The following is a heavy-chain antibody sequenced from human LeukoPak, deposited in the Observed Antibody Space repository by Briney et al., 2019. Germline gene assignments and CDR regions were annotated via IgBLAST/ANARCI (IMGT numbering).Heavy chain of an antibody. Sequence: SQTLSLTCTVSGGSISSGSYYWSWIRQPAGKGLEWIGRIYTSGSTTYNPSLRSRATISLDTSKNHFSLKLSSVTAADTAVYYCARDQEGIAAPGTRWGQGTLVTVSS. CDR1: GGSISSGSYY. D-gene: IGHD6-13*01. J-gene: IGHJ4*02. CDR2: IYTSGST. CDR3: ARDQEGIAAPGTR. V-gene: IGHV4-61*02.